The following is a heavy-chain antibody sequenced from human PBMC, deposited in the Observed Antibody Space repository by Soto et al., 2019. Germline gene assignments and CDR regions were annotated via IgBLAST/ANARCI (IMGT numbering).Heavy chain of an antibody. CDR2: ISRSSRTI. Sequence: GGSLRLSCAASGFTFSSYSMNWVRQAPGKGLEWVSYISRSSRTISYADSVKGRFTISRDNAKNSLYLQTNSLRAEDTAVYYCARDGDTISGVVIVFDCWGQGTLVTVSS. CDR3: ARDGDTISGVVIVFDC. D-gene: IGHD3-3*01. J-gene: IGHJ4*02. CDR1: GFTFSSYS. V-gene: IGHV3-48*01.